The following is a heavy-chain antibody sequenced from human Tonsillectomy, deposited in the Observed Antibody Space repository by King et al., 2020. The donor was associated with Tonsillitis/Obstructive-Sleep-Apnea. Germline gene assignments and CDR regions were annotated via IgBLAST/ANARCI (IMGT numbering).Heavy chain of an antibody. D-gene: IGHD6-19*01. J-gene: IGHJ4*02. CDR3: ARAPEGGGSSGRLGFDY. Sequence: LQLQESGPGLVKPSETLSLTCTVSGGSIRSSSHFWGWIRQPPGKGLGWIGSISYIGSTYYNPSLRSRVTMSVDTSRNQFSLRLSSVTAADTAVYYCARAPEGGGSSGRLGFDYWGQGTLVTVSS. V-gene: IGHV4-39*01. CDR1: GGSIRSSSHF. CDR2: ISYIGST.